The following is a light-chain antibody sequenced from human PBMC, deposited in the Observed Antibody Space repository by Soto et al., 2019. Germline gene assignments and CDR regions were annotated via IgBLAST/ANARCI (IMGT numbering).Light chain of an antibody. CDR2: EVT. CDR1: SSDVGGYNY. CDR3: SSYAGSKVV. Sequence: QSVLTQPPSASGSPRQSVTISCTGTSSDVGGYNYVSWYQQHPGKAPKLMIYEVTKRPSGVPDRFSGSESGNTASLTVSGLQAEDEADYYCSSYAGSKVVFGGGTKLTVL. V-gene: IGLV2-8*01. J-gene: IGLJ3*02.